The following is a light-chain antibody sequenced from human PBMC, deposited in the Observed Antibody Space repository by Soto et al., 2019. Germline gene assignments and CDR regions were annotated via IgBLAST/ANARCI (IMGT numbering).Light chain of an antibody. Sequence: NVLTQSPGTLSLSPGEGATLSCRASQSISSNYLAWYHQKPGQAPRLLIYGASSRATDIPDRFRGSGSGRDFVLNISRLEPEDFAVYYCQQYGSSPSWTFGQGTKVDIK. CDR2: GAS. CDR3: QQYGSSPSWT. J-gene: IGKJ1*01. V-gene: IGKV3-20*01. CDR1: QSISSNY.